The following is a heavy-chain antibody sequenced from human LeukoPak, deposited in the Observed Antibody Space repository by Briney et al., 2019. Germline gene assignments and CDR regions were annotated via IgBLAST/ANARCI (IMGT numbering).Heavy chain of an antibody. Sequence: SETLSLTCTVSGGSISRSYWSWMRQPAGKGPEWIGRIYGSGTITYNPSLESRVTMSVDTSKNQFSLKLRSVTAADTAVYYCARDSGTTGEVKFDPWGQGTLVTVSS. J-gene: IGHJ5*02. CDR3: ARDSGTTGEVKFDP. V-gene: IGHV4-4*07. D-gene: IGHD3-10*01. CDR1: GGSISRSY. CDR2: IYGSGTI.